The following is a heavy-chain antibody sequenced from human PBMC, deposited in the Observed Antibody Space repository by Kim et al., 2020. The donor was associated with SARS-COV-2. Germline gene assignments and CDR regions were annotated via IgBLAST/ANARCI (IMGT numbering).Heavy chain of an antibody. Sequence: VKGRFTISRDNSKNTLYLQMNSLRAEDTAVYYCAKDRDIVVVVAATGFDYWGQGTLVTVSS. D-gene: IGHD2-15*01. V-gene: IGHV3-23*01. J-gene: IGHJ4*02. CDR3: AKDRDIVVVVAATGFDY.